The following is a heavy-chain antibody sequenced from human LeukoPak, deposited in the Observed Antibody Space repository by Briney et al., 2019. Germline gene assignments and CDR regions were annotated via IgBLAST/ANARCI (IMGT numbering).Heavy chain of an antibody. V-gene: IGHV3-23*01. CDR1: GFTFSSSA. Sequence: GGSLRLSCAASGFTFSSSAMSWVRQAPGKGLEWVSAISNNGGYTYYADSVQGRFTISRDNSKSTLCLQMNSLRAEDTAVCYCAKQLGSCSDGSCYFPYWGQGTLVTVSS. CDR2: ISNNGGYT. CDR3: AKQLGSCSDGSCYFPY. D-gene: IGHD2-15*01. J-gene: IGHJ4*02.